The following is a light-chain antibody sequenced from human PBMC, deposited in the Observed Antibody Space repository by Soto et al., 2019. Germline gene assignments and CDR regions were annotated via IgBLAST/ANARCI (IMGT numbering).Light chain of an antibody. J-gene: IGKJ4*01. V-gene: IGKV3-15*01. Sequence: EIVMTQSPATLSVSPGERATLSCRASQSVSSNLAWYQQKPGQAPRLLIYGASTRATGIPARFSGSGSGTEFNLTISSLQSEDFAVYYCQQYNNWPPPFGGGTKVEIK. CDR2: GAS. CDR1: QSVSSN. CDR3: QQYNNWPPP.